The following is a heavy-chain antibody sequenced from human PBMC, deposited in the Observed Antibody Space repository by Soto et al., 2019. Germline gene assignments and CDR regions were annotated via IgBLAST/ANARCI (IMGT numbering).Heavy chain of an antibody. CDR3: ARGGHSSGWWDWFDP. V-gene: IGHV6-1*01. Sequence: QTLTLTCAISGDSVSSNSAAWNWIRQSPSRGLEWLGRTYYRSKWYNDYAVSVKSRITINPDTSKNQFSLQLNSVTPEDTAVYYCARGGHSSGWWDWFDPWGQGTLVTVSS. D-gene: IGHD6-19*01. CDR1: GDSVSSNSAA. J-gene: IGHJ5*02. CDR2: TYYRSKWYN.